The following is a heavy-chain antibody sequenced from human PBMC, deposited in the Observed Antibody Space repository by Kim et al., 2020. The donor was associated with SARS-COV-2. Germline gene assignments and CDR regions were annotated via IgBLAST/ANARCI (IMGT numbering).Heavy chain of an antibody. CDR1: GFTFSTYG. Sequence: GGSLRLSCAASGFTFSTYGIHWVRQAPGMGLEWVAVIWYDGSHKYYADSVKGRFTISRDNSKNTVYLQINSLSAEDTAVYYCAREEVMYTLPSNWFDPWGQGTLVTVSS. D-gene: IGHD1-20*01. CDR2: IWYDGSHK. CDR3: AREEVMYTLPSNWFDP. V-gene: IGHV3-33*01. J-gene: IGHJ5*02.